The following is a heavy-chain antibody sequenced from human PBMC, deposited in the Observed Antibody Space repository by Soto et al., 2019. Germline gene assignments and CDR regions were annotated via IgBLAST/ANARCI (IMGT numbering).Heavy chain of an antibody. J-gene: IGHJ5*02. CDR1: NHW. Sequence: NHWIGWVRQTPGKGLEWMGLIFTRDSETKTSPSFQGHVSFSVDNSINTVYLQWTSLKTTDTGIYFCARGYFDSGHGYDLWGQGTLVTVSS. D-gene: IGHD3-10*01. CDR3: ARGYFDSGHGYDL. CDR2: IFTRDSET. V-gene: IGHV5-51*01.